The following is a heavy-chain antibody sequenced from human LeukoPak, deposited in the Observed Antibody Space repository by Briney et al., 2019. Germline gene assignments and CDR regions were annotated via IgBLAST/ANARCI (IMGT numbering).Heavy chain of an antibody. Sequence: GGSLRLSCAASGFSFSDHYMAWIRQAPGKGLEWVSYVSGSGNTIYHADSVKGRFTISRDTAKNSVHLQMNSLRADDTAVYYCARGPDYYYDSSGSFDYWGQRTLVTVSS. J-gene: IGHJ4*02. CDR2: VSGSGNTI. V-gene: IGHV3-11*01. CDR3: ARGPDYYYDSSGSFDY. D-gene: IGHD3-22*01. CDR1: GFSFSDHY.